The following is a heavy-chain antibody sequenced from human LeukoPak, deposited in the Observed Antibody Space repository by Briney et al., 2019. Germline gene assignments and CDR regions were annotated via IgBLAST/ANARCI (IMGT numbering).Heavy chain of an antibody. J-gene: IGHJ4*02. Sequence: SETLSLTCTVSGGSISSHYWSWIRQPPGKGLEWIGYIYYSGSTNYNPSLKSRVTMSVDTSKNQFSLKLSSVTAADTAVYYCARVSRDYYDSSGYYFDYWGQGTLVTVSS. V-gene: IGHV4-59*11. CDR3: ARVSRDYYDSSGYYFDY. CDR2: IYYSGST. D-gene: IGHD3-22*01. CDR1: GGSISSHY.